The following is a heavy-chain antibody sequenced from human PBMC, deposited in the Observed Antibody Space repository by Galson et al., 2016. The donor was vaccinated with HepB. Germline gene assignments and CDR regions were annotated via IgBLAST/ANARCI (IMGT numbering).Heavy chain of an antibody. Sequence: SLRLSCAASGFTFSSYGMDWVRQAPGKGLEWVAVIWYDGSNKYYADSVKGRFTISRDNSKNTLYLQMNSLRVEDTAVYYCARGHFTTYYYDNSGYSSGDYWGQGTLATVSS. J-gene: IGHJ4*02. CDR3: ARGHFTTYYYDNSGYSSGDY. CDR2: IWYDGSNK. CDR1: GFTFSSYG. V-gene: IGHV3-33*01. D-gene: IGHD3-22*01.